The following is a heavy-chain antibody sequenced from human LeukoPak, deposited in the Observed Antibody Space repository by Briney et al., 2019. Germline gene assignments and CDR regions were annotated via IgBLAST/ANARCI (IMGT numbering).Heavy chain of an antibody. D-gene: IGHD2-2*02. CDR3: VRGKPATAIRPYFDY. V-gene: IGHV3-66*01. Sequence: GGSLRLSCAASGFTVSSNYMNWVRQAPGKGLEWVSVIYSDGTTFYSDSVKGRFTISRGNSENTLYLQMNSLRAEDTAVYYCVRGKPATAIRPYFDYWGQGTLVTVSS. CDR1: GFTVSSNY. J-gene: IGHJ4*02. CDR2: IYSDGTT.